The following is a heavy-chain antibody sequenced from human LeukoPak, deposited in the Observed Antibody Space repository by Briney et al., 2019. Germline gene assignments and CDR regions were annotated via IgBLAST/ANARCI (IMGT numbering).Heavy chain of an antibody. CDR3: AKGMPDMAYFDC. V-gene: IGHV3-48*01. Sequence: GGSLRLSCAASGFSLSNRGMSWGRQAPGKGLEWVSYSSTSSGVTYYADSVKGRFTISRDNAKNSLSLQMNSLRAEDTAVYYCAKGMPDMAYFDCWGQGTLVTVSS. J-gene: IGHJ4*02. CDR2: SSTSSGVT. D-gene: IGHD5-18*01. CDR1: GFSLSNRG.